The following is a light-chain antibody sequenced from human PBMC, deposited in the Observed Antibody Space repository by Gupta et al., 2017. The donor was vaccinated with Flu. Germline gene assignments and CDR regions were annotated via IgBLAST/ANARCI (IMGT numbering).Light chain of an antibody. CDR1: QSVRPS. CDR3: QQRSYLPMYT. CDR2: DAS. J-gene: IGKJ2*01. Sequence: ATLYLSPGERAVRACRASQSVRPSVVWYKQKRCQAPRLLMYDASRRDEGIPARFSGSGFGKDLTLTISTREQEDFAGYYCQQRSYLPMYTFGQGTKLDI. V-gene: IGKV3-11*01.